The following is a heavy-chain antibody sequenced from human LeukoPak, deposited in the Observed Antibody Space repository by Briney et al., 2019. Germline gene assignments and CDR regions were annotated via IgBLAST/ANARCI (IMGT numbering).Heavy chain of an antibody. D-gene: IGHD3-22*01. CDR1: GGSISSSNW. CDR2: IYHSGST. Sequence: ASGTLSLTCAASGGSISSSNWWSWVRQPPGKGLEWIGEIYHSGSTNYNPSLKSRVTISVDKSKNQFSLKLSSVTAAATAVYYCARAGTNTYYYDSRGRGFGPWGQGTLVTGSS. J-gene: IGHJ5*02. V-gene: IGHV4-4*02. CDR3: ARAGTNTYYYDSRGRGFGP.